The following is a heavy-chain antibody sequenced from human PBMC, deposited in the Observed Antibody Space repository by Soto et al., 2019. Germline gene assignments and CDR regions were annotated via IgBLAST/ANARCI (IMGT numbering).Heavy chain of an antibody. CDR1: GYIFTSYG. V-gene: IGHV1-3*01. Sequence: ASVKVSCKASGYIFTSYGIHWVRQAPGQRLEWMGWINAANGDTKYSPKFRGRVTITRDTSASTAYMELSSLRSEDTAVYYCARDGARYYYDSSGYYLYYYGMDVWGQGTTVTVSS. J-gene: IGHJ6*02. CDR3: ARDGARYYYDSSGYYLYYYGMDV. D-gene: IGHD3-22*01. CDR2: INAANGDT.